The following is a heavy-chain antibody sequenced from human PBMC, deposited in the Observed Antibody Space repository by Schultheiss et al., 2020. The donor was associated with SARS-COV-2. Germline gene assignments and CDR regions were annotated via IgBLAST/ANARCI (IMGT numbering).Heavy chain of an antibody. J-gene: IGHJ6*03. Sequence: LSLTCTVSGGSISSYYWSWIRQPPGKGLEWVSYISSSSSYIYYADSVKGRFTISRDNAKNSLYLQMNSLRAEDTAVYYCARGNNYYYYYYMDVWGKGTTVTVSS. CDR3: ARGNNYYYYYYMDV. CDR2: ISSSSSYI. V-gene: IGHV3-11*06. CDR1: GGSISSYY. D-gene: IGHD1-14*01.